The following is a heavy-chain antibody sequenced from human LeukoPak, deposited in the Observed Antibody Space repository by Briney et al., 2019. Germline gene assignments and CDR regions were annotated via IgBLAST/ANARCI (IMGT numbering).Heavy chain of an antibody. V-gene: IGHV4-59*08. CDR2: ISYSGST. J-gene: IGHJ4*02. Sequence: SETLSLTCIVSGGSMNNYYWSWIRQPPGKGLEWIGYISYSGSTIYSPSLKSRVTISVDTSKNQFSLRLTSVNAADTAVYFCARHTSGYVSYFEFWGQGTLVTVSS. D-gene: IGHD3-22*01. CDR3: ARHTSGYVSYFEF. CDR1: GGSMNNYY.